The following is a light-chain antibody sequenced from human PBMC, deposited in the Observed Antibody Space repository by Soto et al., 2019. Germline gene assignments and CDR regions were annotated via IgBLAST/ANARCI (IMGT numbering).Light chain of an antibody. CDR1: QSISSN. Sequence: EIVLTQSPGTLSLSPGERVTLSCRASQSISSNLAWYQQKPGQAPRLLIYGASSRATGIPDRFSGSGSGTDFTLTISRLEPEDFAVYYCQQYGSSPPWTFGQGTKVDIK. V-gene: IGKV3-20*01. J-gene: IGKJ1*01. CDR3: QQYGSSPPWT. CDR2: GAS.